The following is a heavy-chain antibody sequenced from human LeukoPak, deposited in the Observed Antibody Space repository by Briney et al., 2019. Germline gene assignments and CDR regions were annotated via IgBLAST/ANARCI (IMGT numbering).Heavy chain of an antibody. V-gene: IGHV3-23*01. Sequence: GGSLRLSCAASGFTFSSYGMSWVRQAPGKGLEWVSAISVSGGSTYYADSVKGRFAISRDNSKNTLYLQMNSLRAADTAVYYCAKDPRAKGWFDPWGQGTLVTVSS. CDR1: GFTFSSYG. D-gene: IGHD1-26*01. CDR2: ISVSGGST. J-gene: IGHJ5*02. CDR3: AKDPRAKGWFDP.